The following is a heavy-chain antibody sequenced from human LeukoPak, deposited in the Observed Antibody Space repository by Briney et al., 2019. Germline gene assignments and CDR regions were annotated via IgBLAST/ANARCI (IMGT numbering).Heavy chain of an antibody. D-gene: IGHD2-2*01. V-gene: IGHV1-69*05. CDR2: IIPIFGTA. J-gene: IGHJ6*03. Sequence: SVKVSCKASGGTFSSYAISWVRQAPGQGLEWMGGIIPIFGTADYAQKFQGRVTITTDESTSTAYMELSSLRSEDTAVYYCARGEVDCSSTSCYRTGASYYYYYYMDVRGKGTTVTVSS. CDR3: ARGEVDCSSTSCYRTGASYYYYYYMDV. CDR1: GGTFSSYA.